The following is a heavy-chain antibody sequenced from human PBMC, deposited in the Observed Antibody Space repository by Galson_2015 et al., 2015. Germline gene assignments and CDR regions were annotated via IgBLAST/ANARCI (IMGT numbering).Heavy chain of an antibody. CDR1: GFTFSSYS. D-gene: IGHD4-17*01. J-gene: IGHJ5*02. Sequence: SLRLSCAASGFTFSSYSMNWVRQAPGKGLEWVSHISSSSSTIYYADSVKGRFTISRDNAKNSLYLQMNSLRDEDTAVYYCARGGATVTTNWFDPWGQGTLVTVSS. CDR2: ISSSSSTI. CDR3: ARGGATVTTNWFDP. V-gene: IGHV3-48*02.